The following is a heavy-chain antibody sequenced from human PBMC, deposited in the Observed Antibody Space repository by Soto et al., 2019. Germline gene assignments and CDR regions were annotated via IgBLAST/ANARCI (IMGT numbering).Heavy chain of an antibody. V-gene: IGHV4-38-2*02. D-gene: IGHD3-10*01. CDR1: GYSISSGYY. J-gene: IGHJ6*02. CDR3: ARDMVRGVYYYYYGMDV. Sequence: SSETLSLTCAVSGYSISSGYYWGWIRQPPGKGLEWIGSIYHSGSTYYNPSLKSRVTISVDTSKNQFSLKLSSVTAADTAVYYCARDMVRGVYYYYYGMDVWGQGTTVTVSS. CDR2: IYHSGST.